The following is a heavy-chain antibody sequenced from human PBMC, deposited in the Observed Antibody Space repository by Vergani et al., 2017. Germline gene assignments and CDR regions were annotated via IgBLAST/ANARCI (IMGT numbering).Heavy chain of an antibody. J-gene: IGHJ6*03. CDR1: GFPFSDYG. Sequence: QVQLVESGGGEVQPGRCLRLSCSAAGFPFSDYGVHWVRQAPGKGMEWVSVISFDGNKKNYADSVKGRFTISRDNSKNTLYLEMNALRAEDTAVYYCARDFLTRVTTLDYYYMGVWGKGTTVTVSS. CDR2: ISFDGNKK. CDR3: ARDFLTRVTTLDYYYMGV. D-gene: IGHD1-1*01. V-gene: IGHV3-30*03.